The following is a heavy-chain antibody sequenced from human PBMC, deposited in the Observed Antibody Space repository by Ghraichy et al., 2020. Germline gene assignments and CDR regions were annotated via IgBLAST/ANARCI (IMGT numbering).Heavy chain of an antibody. V-gene: IGHV4-34*01. D-gene: IGHD2-15*01. J-gene: IGHJ4*02. CDR2: INYVGST. CDR1: GGSIAGYY. Sequence: SETLSLTCAVYGGSIAGYYWSWIRQSPGRGLEWVGEINYVGSTIYNPSLDSRLLISLDMSRNQFSLKLTSVAAADTAVYYCARGTYCGGGACYPRPSNFDFWGRGILVTVSS. CDR3: ARGTYCGGGACYPRPSNFDF.